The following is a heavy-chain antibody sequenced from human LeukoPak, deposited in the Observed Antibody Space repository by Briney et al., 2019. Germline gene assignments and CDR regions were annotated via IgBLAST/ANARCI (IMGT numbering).Heavy chain of an antibody. Sequence: PGGSLRLSCAASRFNLSNFAMTCVRQTPGKGLEWVSSISGSGVVTYYADSVKGRFTISRDNSRTTLFLQMSTLTAADTAVYYCAKERLIVEATDRIDYWGLGTLVTVSS. CDR1: RFNLSNFA. CDR2: ISGSGVVT. D-gene: IGHD1-26*01. CDR3: AKERLIVEATDRIDY. V-gene: IGHV3-23*01. J-gene: IGHJ4*02.